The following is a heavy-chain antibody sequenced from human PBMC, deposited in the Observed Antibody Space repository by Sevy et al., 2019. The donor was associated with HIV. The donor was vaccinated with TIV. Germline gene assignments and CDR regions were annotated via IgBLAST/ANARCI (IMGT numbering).Heavy chain of an antibody. CDR3: AREGCSKPHDY. V-gene: IGHV3-23*01. Sequence: GGSLRLSCAASGFTFSNYAMSWVRQAPAKGLEWVSTVSFGCGKINYADSVKGRFTISRDNSKNTLYLQMNSLRAEDTALYYCAREGCSKPHDYWGQGTLVTVSS. J-gene: IGHJ4*02. CDR1: GFTFSNYA. D-gene: IGHD2-2*01. CDR2: VSFGCGKI.